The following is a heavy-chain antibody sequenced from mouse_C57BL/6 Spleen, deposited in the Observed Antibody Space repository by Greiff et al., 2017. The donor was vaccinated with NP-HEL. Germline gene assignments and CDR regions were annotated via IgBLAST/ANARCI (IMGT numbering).Heavy chain of an antibody. CDR2: IDPSDSYT. J-gene: IGHJ4*01. CDR1: GYTFTSYW. Sequence: QVQLQQPGAELVMPGASVKLSCKASGYTFTSYWMHWVKQRPGQGLEWIGEIDPSDSYTNYNQKFKGKSTLTVDKSSSTAYMQLSSLTSEDSAVYYCARSGGSSPYDAMDYWGQGTSVTVSS. D-gene: IGHD1-1*01. V-gene: IGHV1-69*01. CDR3: ARSGGSSPYDAMDY.